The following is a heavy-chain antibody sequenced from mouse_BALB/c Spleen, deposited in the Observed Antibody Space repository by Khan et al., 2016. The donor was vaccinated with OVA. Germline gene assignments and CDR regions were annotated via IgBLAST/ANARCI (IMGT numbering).Heavy chain of an antibody. D-gene: IGHD1-2*01. CDR3: ARTARINY. J-gene: IGHJ2*01. Sequence: EVQLQESGPGLVKPSQSLSLTCTVTGYSITSGYGWNWIRQFPGNKLEWMGYISYSGSTNYNPSLNSRIPITRDTSKNQFFLQLNSVTAEDTATYSCARTARINYWGQGTTLTVSS. CDR1: GYSITSGYG. V-gene: IGHV3-2*02. CDR2: ISYSGST.